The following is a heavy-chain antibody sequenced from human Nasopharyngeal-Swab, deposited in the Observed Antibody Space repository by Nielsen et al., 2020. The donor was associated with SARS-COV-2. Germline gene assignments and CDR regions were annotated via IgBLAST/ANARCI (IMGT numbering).Heavy chain of an antibody. CDR3: ARDLRTDAFDI. Sequence: ASVKVSCKASRYTFTTYAMNWVRQAPGQGLEWMGWINTNTGNPTYAQGFTGRFVFSLGTSVSTAYLQISSLKAEDTAVYYCARDLRTDAFDIWGEGTMVTVSS. D-gene: IGHD4-17*01. V-gene: IGHV7-4-1*02. J-gene: IGHJ3*02. CDR1: RYTFTTYA. CDR2: INTNTGNP.